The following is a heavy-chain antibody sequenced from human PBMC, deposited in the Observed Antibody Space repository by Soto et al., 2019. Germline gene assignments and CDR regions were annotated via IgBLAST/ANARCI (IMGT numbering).Heavy chain of an antibody. CDR3: ANSRVFDWLDP. Sequence: GPTLVNPTQTLTLTCTFSGFSLGTSEVGVGWIRQPPGKALEWLVLIFWNDDERYNPSLKSRLTITKDISKNQVVLTMTNMDPVDTAKYYCANSRVFDWLDPWGQGTLVTVYS. V-gene: IGHV2-5*01. J-gene: IGHJ5*02. CDR1: GFSLGTSEVG. CDR2: IFWNDDE. D-gene: IGHD6-13*01.